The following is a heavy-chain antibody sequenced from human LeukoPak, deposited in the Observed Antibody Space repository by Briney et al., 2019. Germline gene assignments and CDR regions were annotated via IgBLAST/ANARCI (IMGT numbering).Heavy chain of an antibody. V-gene: IGHV4-59*08. CDR1: GGSISSYY. Sequence: PSETLSLTCTVSGGSISSYYWSWIRQPPGKGLEWIGYMYYSGSTNYNPSLKSRVTISLDTSKNHFSLKLSSVTAADTAVYYCARHYPGVAGNWFDPWGQGTLVTVSS. J-gene: IGHJ5*02. CDR2: MYYSGST. D-gene: IGHD2-15*01. CDR3: ARHYPGVAGNWFDP.